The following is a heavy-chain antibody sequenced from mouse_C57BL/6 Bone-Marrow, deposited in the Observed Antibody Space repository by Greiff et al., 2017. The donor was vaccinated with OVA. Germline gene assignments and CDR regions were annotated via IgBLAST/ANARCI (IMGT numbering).Heavy chain of an antibody. J-gene: IGHJ4*01. D-gene: IGHD1-1*01. Sequence: EVQVVESGEGLVKPGGSLKLSCAASGFTFSSYAMSWVRQTPEKRLEWVAYISSGGDYIYYADTVKGRFTISRDNARNTLYLQMSSLKSEDTAMYYCTRDDTYYYGTPYYYAMDYWGQGTSVTVSS. CDR3: TRDDTYYYGTPYYYAMDY. CDR1: GFTFSSYA. CDR2: ISSGGDYI. V-gene: IGHV5-9-1*02.